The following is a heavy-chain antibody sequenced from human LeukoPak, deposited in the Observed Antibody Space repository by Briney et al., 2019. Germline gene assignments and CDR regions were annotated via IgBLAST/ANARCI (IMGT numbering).Heavy chain of an antibody. D-gene: IGHD6-13*01. Sequence: ASVKVSCKASGYTFTSYYMHWVRQAPGQGLEWIGIINPSGGSTSYAQKFQGRVTMTRDTSTSTVYMELSSLRSEDTAVYYCARNLHLVRIAAAGRGFGYWGQGTLVTVSS. CDR1: GYTFTSYY. V-gene: IGHV1-46*01. J-gene: IGHJ4*02. CDR3: ARNLHLVRIAAAGRGFGY. CDR2: INPSGGST.